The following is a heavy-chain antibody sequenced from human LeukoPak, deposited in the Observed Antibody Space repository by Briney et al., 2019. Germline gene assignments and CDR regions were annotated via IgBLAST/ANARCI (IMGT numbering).Heavy chain of an antibody. CDR3: ARDSAEGIAVAGPGY. J-gene: IGHJ4*02. CDR2: INPNSGGT. D-gene: IGHD6-19*01. CDR1: GYTFTGYY. Sequence: GASVKVSCKASGYTFTGYYMHWVRQAPGQGLEWMGWINPNSGGTNYAQKFQGRVTMTRDTSISTAYMELGRLRSDDTAVYYCARDSAEGIAVAGPGYWGQGTLVTVSS. V-gene: IGHV1-2*02.